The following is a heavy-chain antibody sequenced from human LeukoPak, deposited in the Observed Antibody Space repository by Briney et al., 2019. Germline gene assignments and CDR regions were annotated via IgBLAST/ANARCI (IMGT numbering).Heavy chain of an antibody. CDR2: MNLKSGNT. V-gene: IGHV1-8*01. Sequence: ASVKVSRKPSGYTFTSYDINWVRQATGQGVEWMGWMNLKSGNTDYAQKFQGRVTMTRNTSISTAYMELSSLRSEDTAVYYCARGVVTAIEGYYYYYYYMDVWGKGTTVTVSS. D-gene: IGHD2-21*02. CDR3: ARGVVTAIEGYYYYYYYMDV. CDR1: GYTFTSYD. J-gene: IGHJ6*03.